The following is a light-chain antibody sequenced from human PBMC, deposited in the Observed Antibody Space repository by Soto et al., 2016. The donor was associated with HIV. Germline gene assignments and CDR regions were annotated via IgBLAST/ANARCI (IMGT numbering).Light chain of an antibody. Sequence: SYELTQPPSVSVSPGQTASITCSGHKLGNKYASWYQQKPGQSPVLVIYQDSKRPSGIPERFSGSDSGNTATLTISGTQALDEADCYCQAWDSGTAVFGGGTKLTVL. J-gene: IGLJ2*01. V-gene: IGLV3-1*01. CDR2: QDS. CDR3: QAWDSGTAV. CDR1: KLGNKY.